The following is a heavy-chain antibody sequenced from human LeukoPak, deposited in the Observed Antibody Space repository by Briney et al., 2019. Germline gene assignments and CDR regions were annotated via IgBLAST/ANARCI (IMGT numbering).Heavy chain of an antibody. V-gene: IGHV3-21*01. J-gene: IGHJ6*03. Sequence: GSLRLSCAASGFTFSSNSMNWVRQAPGKGREWVSSIISSSSYIYYAASVKGRFTNSRDNAKNSLYLQMNSLRAEDTAVYYCARDGTDYDFWSGWNYYYYMDVWGKGTTVTVSS. CDR3: ARDGTDYDFWSGWNYYYYMDV. D-gene: IGHD3-3*01. CDR1: GFTFSSNS. CDR2: IISSSSYI.